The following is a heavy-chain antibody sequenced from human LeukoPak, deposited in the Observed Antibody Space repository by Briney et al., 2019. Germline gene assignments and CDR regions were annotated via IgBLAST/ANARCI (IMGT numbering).Heavy chain of an antibody. D-gene: IGHD2-2*02. CDR3: ARSVVPTAIRLHGMDV. CDR2: IYTSETT. Sequence: PSETLSLTCTVSGGSISTYFWSWIRQPAGKGLEWIGRIYTSETTNYNPSLKSRVSISVDTSKNQFSLKLSSVTAADTAVYYCARSVVPTAIRLHGMDVWGQGTTVTVSS. V-gene: IGHV4-4*07. CDR1: GGSISTYF. J-gene: IGHJ6*02.